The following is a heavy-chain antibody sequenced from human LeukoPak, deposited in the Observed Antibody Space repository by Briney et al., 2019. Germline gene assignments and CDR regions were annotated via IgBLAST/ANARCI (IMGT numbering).Heavy chain of an antibody. CDR2: IYYSGST. CDR1: GASISDYY. V-gene: IGHV4-59*01. CDR3: ARETSQKGAHYMDV. J-gene: IGHJ6*03. D-gene: IGHD3-16*01. Sequence: SETLSLTCSVSGASISDYYWSWLRQPPGRGVEWIGYIYYSGSTNYNPSLKSRVTISVDTSKNQFSLKLSSVTAADTAVYYCARETSQKGAHYMDVWGKGTTVTISS.